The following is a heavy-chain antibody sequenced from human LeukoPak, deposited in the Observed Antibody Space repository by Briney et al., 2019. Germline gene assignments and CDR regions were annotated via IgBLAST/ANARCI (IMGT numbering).Heavy chain of an antibody. CDR1: GFTFSSYS. D-gene: IGHD2-2*02. V-gene: IGHV3-48*04. CDR3: ARRDIVEVPAAIIGAFDI. Sequence: GGSLRLSCAASGFTFSSYSMNWVRQAPGKGLEWVSYISGSGSTIYSADSVKGRFTISRDNAKNSLYLQMNSLRAEDTALYYCARRDIVEVPAAIIGAFDIWGQGTMVTVSS. CDR2: ISGSGSTI. J-gene: IGHJ3*02.